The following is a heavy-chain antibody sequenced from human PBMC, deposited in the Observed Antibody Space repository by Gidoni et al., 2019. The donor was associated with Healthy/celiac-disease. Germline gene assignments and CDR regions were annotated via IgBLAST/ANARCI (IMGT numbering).Heavy chain of an antibody. V-gene: IGHV3-23*01. CDR1: GVTLSSDA. Sequence: EVQLLESGGGLVQPGGSLRLSCADSGVTLSSDAMGWVRQAPGKGLDLVSSISGSGRSTYYADSVQGRFTISRDNSKNTLYLQMHSLRAEDTAVYYCAKDLYYSDSSGYYYYAFDIWGQGTMVTVSS. CDR3: AKDLYYSDSSGYYYYAFDI. J-gene: IGHJ3*02. D-gene: IGHD3-22*01. CDR2: ISGSGRST.